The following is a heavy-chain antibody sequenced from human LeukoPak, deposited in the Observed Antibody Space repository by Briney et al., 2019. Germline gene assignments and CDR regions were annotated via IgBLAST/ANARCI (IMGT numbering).Heavy chain of an antibody. V-gene: IGHV3-23*01. CDR2: ISKTADDT. CDR3: ARGVVDCISTTCYFDY. D-gene: IGHD2-2*01. CDR1: GFIFNQYA. J-gene: IGHJ4*02. Sequence: GGSLRLSCAASGFIFNQYAMSWVRQAPGKGLEWVSAISKTADDTYYADSVKGRFAISRDNSKNMLYLQMNSLRAEDTALYFCARGVVDCISTTCYFDYWGQGILVTVSS.